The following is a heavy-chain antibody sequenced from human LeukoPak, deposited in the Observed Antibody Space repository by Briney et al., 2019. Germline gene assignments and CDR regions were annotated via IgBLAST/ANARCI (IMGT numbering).Heavy chain of an antibody. CDR1: GFSLSTSGVG. J-gene: IGHJ4*02. CDR2: IYWDDDK. CDR3: AHSNYDILTGYYWFDY. V-gene: IGHV2-5*05. Sequence: SGPTLVNPTQTLTLTCTFSGFSLSTSGVGVGWIRQPPGKALEWLALIYWDDDKRYGPSLKSRLTITKDTSKNQVVLTMTNMDPVDTATYYCAHSNYDILTGYYWFDYWGQGTLVTVSS. D-gene: IGHD3-9*01.